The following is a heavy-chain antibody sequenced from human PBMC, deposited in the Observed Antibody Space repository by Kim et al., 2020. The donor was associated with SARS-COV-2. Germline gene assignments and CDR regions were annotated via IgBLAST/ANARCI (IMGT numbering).Heavy chain of an antibody. CDR3: ARGRAGVVPSPIMGVGPYYDYYALDV. Sequence: SETLSLTCAVYVGSFSGYDWTWIRQSPGKGLEWIGEINHSGATNYKPSLKSRVAMSVDTSKNQFSLKVKYVTAADTVVYFCARGRAGVVPSPIMGVGPYYDYYALDVWGQGTTVSVSS. CDR1: VGSFSGYD. J-gene: IGHJ6*02. D-gene: IGHD3-3*01. CDR2: INHSGAT. V-gene: IGHV4-34*01.